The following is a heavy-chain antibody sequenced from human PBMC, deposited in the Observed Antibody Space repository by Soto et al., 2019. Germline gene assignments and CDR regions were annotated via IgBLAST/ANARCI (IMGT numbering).Heavy chain of an antibody. CDR3: ASLDTARVETAGY. V-gene: IGHV3-7*01. J-gene: IGHJ4*02. CDR2: IKQGGTET. D-gene: IGHD5-18*01. Sequence: GGSLRLSCVGSGLSLSNIWTSWVRQAPGKGLEWVANIKQGGTETYYVDTVKGRFTISKDHAKNSLYLQMNSLRVEDMALYYCASLDTARVETAGYWGQGTLVTVSS. CDR1: GLSLSNIW.